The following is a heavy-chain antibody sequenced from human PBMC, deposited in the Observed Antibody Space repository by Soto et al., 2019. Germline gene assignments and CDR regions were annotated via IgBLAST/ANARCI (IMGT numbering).Heavy chain of an antibody. Sequence: TSETLSLTCTVSGGSISSYYWSWIRQPPGKGLEWIGCIHYSGSTNYNPSLKSRVTISVDTSKNQFSLKLSSVTAADTAVYYFARTGDGSGYYYECNWFDPWGQGTLVTVSS. J-gene: IGHJ5*02. CDR2: IHYSGST. D-gene: IGHD3-10*01. CDR3: ARTGDGSGYYYECNWFDP. CDR1: GGSISSYY. V-gene: IGHV4-59*01.